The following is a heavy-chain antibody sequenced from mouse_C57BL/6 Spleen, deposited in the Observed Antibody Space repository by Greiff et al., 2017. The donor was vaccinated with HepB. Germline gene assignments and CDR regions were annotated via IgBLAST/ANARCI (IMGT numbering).Heavy chain of an antibody. CDR1: GFTFSSYA. CDR2: ISDGGSYT. Sequence: EVQVVESGGGLVKPGGSLKLSCAASGFTFSSYAMSWVRQTPEKRLEWVATISDGGSYTYYPDNVKGRFTISRDNAKNNLYLQMSHLKSEDTAMYYCARDPKLAWFAYWGQGTLVTVSA. CDR3: ARDPKLAWFAY. D-gene: IGHD1-3*01. V-gene: IGHV5-4*01. J-gene: IGHJ3*01.